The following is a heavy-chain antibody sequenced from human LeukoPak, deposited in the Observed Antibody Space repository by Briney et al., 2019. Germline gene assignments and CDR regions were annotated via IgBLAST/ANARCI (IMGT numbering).Heavy chain of an antibody. J-gene: IGHJ4*02. CDR1: AYIFTGYF. Sequence: ASVKVSCKASAYIFTGYFIHWVRQAPGQGLEWMGWINPNSGGTNYAQKFQGRVTMTRDTSISTAYMELSRLRSDDTAVYYCARDYRTGFDYWGQGTLVTVSS. D-gene: IGHD7-27*01. CDR3: ARDYRTGFDY. V-gene: IGHV1-2*02. CDR2: INPNSGGT.